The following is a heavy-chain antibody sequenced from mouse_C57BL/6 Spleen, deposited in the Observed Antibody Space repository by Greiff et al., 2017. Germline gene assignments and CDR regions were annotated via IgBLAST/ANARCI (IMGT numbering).Heavy chain of an antibody. CDR3: ARLRAPDGNFDY. D-gene: IGHD2-1*01. CDR2: IYPGDGDT. Sequence: QVQLKQSGAELVKPGASVKISCKASGYAFSSYWMNWVKQRPGKGLEWIGQIYPGDGDTNYNGKFKGKATLTADKSSSTAYMQLSSLTSEDSAVYCCARLRAPDGNFDYWGQGTTLTVSS. J-gene: IGHJ2*01. CDR1: GYAFSSYW. V-gene: IGHV1-80*01.